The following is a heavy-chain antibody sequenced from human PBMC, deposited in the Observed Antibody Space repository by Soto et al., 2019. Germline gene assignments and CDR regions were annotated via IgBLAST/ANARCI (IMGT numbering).Heavy chain of an antibody. CDR3: AKSITMVRGVMSQRYYYYYMDV. D-gene: IGHD3-10*01. Sequence: SETLSLTCTVSGGSISSYYWSWIRQHPGKGLEWIGYIYYSGSTNYNPSLKSRVTISVDTANNQFSLKLGSVTAADTAMYYAAKSITMVRGVMSQRYYYYYMDVWGKGTTVTVSS. V-gene: IGHV4-59*01. CDR1: GGSISSYY. CDR2: IYYSGST. J-gene: IGHJ6*03.